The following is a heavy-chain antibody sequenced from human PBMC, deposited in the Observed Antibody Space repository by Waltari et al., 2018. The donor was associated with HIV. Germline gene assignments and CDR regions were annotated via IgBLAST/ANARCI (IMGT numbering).Heavy chain of an antibody. CDR2: INTDGSSK. D-gene: IGHD2-2*02. CDR1: GFTFSRYG. Sequence: EVQLVESGGGLVQPGGSLRLSCAASGFTFSRYGIPWVRQAPGKGLVWVSRINTDGSSKSYADSVKGRFTISRDNAKNTLYLQMNSLRAEDTAVYYCARGGHCSGISCYTGDYSYGLDVWGQGTTVTVSS. V-gene: IGHV3-74*01. J-gene: IGHJ6*02. CDR3: ARGGHCSGISCYTGDYSYGLDV.